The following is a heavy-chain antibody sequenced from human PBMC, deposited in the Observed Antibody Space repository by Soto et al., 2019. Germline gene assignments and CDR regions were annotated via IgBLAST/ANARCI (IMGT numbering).Heavy chain of an antibody. CDR1: GGTFSSYT. V-gene: IGHV1-69*02. J-gene: IGHJ4*02. CDR2: IIPILGIA. CDR3: ARALGAGTISQRSDDY. Sequence: QVQLVQSGAEVKKPGSSVKVSCKASGGTFSSYTISWVRQAPGQGLEWMGRIIPILGIANYAQKVQGRVTITADKSTSTAYQELGSLRSEDTGVYYCARALGAGTISQRSDDYWGQGTLVTVSS. D-gene: IGHD3-10*02.